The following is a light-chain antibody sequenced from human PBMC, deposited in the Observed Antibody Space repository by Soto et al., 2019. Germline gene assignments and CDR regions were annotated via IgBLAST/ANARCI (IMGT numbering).Light chain of an antibody. Sequence: DIQMTQSPSTLSASIGDRVTITCRASQYMSDWLAWYQQKPGKVPKLLISKASYLESGLPLRFSGSGSGREFTLTISSLQPGDFATYYCQQYSSYPWTFGQGTKVEVK. CDR2: KAS. CDR1: QYMSDW. V-gene: IGKV1-5*03. CDR3: QQYSSYPWT. J-gene: IGKJ1*01.